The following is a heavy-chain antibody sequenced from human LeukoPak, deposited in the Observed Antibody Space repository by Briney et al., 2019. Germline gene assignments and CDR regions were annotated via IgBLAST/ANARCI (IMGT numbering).Heavy chain of an antibody. Sequence: SVKVSCKASGFTFTNFAMQWVRQARGQRLEWIGWIVVGSGNTNYAQKFQERVTITRDMSTSTAYMELSSLRSEDAAVYYCAAAGESGSYSAWFDPWGQGTLVTVSS. V-gene: IGHV1-58*02. CDR3: AAAGESGSYSAWFDP. D-gene: IGHD1-26*01. CDR2: IVVGSGNT. J-gene: IGHJ5*02. CDR1: GFTFTNFA.